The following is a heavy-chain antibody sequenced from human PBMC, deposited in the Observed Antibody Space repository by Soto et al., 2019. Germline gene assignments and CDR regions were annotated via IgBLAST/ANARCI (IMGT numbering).Heavy chain of an antibody. CDR1: GFTFSSSA. CDR2: IIGSGGST. D-gene: IGHD3-22*01. CDR3: AKDRPTYYYDSSGSSPFDY. Sequence: GGSLRLSCAASGFTFSSSAMSWVRQAPGKGLEWVSAIIGSGGSTYYADSVKGRFTISRDNSKNTLYLQMNSLRAEDTAVYYCAKDRPTYYYDSSGSSPFDYWGQGTLVTVSS. J-gene: IGHJ4*02. V-gene: IGHV3-23*01.